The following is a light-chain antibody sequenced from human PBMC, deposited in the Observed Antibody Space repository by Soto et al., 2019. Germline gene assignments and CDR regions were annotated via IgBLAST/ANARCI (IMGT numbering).Light chain of an antibody. CDR2: GNT. V-gene: IGLV1-40*01. CDR1: SSNIGAGYD. CDR3: QSYDSSLSGHVV. J-gene: IGLJ2*01. Sequence: QSVLTQPPSLSGAPGQRVTISCTGRSSNIGAGYDVHWYQQLPGPAPKLLIYGNTNRPSGVPDRFSGSKSGTSASLAITGLQAEDEADYYCQSYDSSLSGHVVFGGGTKLTVL.